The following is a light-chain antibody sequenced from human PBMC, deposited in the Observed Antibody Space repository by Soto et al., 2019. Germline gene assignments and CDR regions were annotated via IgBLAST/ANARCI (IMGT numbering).Light chain of an antibody. V-gene: IGKV3-20*01. Sequence: IVLPQSPGTLSLSLGERATVSCRASQSVSSNYLAWYQQKPGQAPRLLIYGASSRATGIPDRFSGSGSGTDFTLTISSLEPEDFAVYYCQQYGSSLFTFGQGTRLEIK. CDR2: GAS. J-gene: IGKJ5*01. CDR3: QQYGSSLFT. CDR1: QSVSSNY.